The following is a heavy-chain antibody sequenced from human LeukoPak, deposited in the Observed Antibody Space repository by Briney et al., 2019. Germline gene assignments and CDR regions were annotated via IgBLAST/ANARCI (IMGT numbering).Heavy chain of an antibody. Sequence: GGSLRLSCAASRWTFNTYWMHWVRQAPGKGLVWVSRIDSDGYSTAYADSVKGRFTISRDNAKNTLYLQMNSLRAEDTAVYYCASEGTTGTTWGPDYWGQGTLVTVSS. CDR1: RWTFNTYW. J-gene: IGHJ4*02. CDR2: IDSDGYST. D-gene: IGHD1-1*01. CDR3: ASEGTTGTTWGPDY. V-gene: IGHV3-74*01.